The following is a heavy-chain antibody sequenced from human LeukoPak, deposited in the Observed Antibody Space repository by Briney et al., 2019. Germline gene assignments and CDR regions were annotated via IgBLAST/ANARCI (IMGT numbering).Heavy chain of an antibody. CDR3: ARDEDYYDSSGYYSQRAFQH. J-gene: IGHJ1*01. Sequence: SVKVSCKASGGTFSSYAISWVRQAPGQGLEWMGGIIPIFGTANYAQKFQGRVTITADESTSTAYMELSSLRSEDTAVYYCARDEDYYDSSGYYSQRAFQHWGQGTLVTVSS. D-gene: IGHD3-22*01. V-gene: IGHV1-69*13. CDR1: GGTFSSYA. CDR2: IIPIFGTA.